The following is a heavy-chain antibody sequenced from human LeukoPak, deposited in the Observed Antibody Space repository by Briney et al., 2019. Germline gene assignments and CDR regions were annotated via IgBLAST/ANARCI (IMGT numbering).Heavy chain of an antibody. CDR2: IYTSGST. J-gene: IGHJ4*02. CDR1: GGSISSYY. CDR3: ARDRTGGDGGIPFDY. Sequence: PSETLSLTCTVSGGSISSYYWSWIRQPPGKGLEWIGHIYTSGSTTYNSPLKSRVIISVDTSKNQFSLKLSSVTAADTAVYYCARDRTGGDGGIPFDYWGQGTLVTVSS. D-gene: IGHD4-23*01. V-gene: IGHV4-4*08.